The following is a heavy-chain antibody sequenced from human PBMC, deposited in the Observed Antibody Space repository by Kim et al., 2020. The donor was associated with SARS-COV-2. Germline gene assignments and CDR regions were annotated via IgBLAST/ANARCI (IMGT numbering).Heavy chain of an antibody. D-gene: IGHD2-15*01. V-gene: IGHV4-39*01. J-gene: IGHJ4*01. CDR2: IYYSGST. Sequence: SETLSLTCTVSGGSISSSSYYWGWIRQPPGKGLEWIGSIYYSGSTYYNPSLKSRVTISVDTSKNQFSLKLSSVTAADTAVYYCARLVCSGGSCYGRAHF. CDR3: ARLVCSGGSCYGRAHF. CDR1: GGSISSSSYY.